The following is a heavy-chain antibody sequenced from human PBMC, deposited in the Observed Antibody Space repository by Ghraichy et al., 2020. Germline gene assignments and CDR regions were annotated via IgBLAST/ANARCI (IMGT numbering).Heavy chain of an antibody. CDR3: ARLPDPYYYGSGSYPPYYCDY. CDR1: GGSISSRGYY. V-gene: IGHV4-39*01. CDR2: IYYSGTT. J-gene: IGHJ4*02. Sequence: GSLRHSCTVSGGSISSRGYYWGWIRQPPGKGLESIGSIYYSGTTYYNPSLKSRVTMSVDTSKNQFSLRLTSLTAADTAVYYCARLPDPYYYGSGSYPPYYCDYWGQGTLVTVSS. D-gene: IGHD3-10*01.